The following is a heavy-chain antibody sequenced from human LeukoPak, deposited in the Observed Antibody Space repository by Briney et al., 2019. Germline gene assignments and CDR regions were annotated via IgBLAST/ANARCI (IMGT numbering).Heavy chain of an antibody. V-gene: IGHV3-23*01. CDR3: AKDPPLWFGELLFDY. CDR1: GFTFSSYA. CDR2: ISGSGGST. Sequence: GGSLRLSCAASGFTFSSYAMSWVRQAPGKGLEWVSAISGSGGSTYYADSVKGRFTISRENSKNTPYLKMNSLRAENTAVYYCAKDPPLWFGELLFDYWGQGTLVTVSS. J-gene: IGHJ4*02. D-gene: IGHD3-10*01.